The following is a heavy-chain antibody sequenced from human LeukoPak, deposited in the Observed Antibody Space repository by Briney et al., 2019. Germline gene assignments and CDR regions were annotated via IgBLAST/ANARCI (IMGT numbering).Heavy chain of an antibody. CDR2: INPNSGGT. V-gene: IGHV1-2*06. D-gene: IGHD3-3*01. CDR3: ARGGLVFWSGYCDY. CDR1: GYTFTGYY. J-gene: IGHJ4*02. Sequence: ASVKVSCKASGYTFTGYYRHWVRQAPGRGLEWMGRINPNSGGTNYAQKFQGRVTMTRDTSISTAYLELSRLRSDDTAVYYCARGGLVFWSGYCDYWGQGTLVTVSS.